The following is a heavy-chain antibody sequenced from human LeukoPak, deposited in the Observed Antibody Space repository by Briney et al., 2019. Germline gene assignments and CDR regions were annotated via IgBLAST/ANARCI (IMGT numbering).Heavy chain of an antibody. CDR1: GFTFSNYS. Sequence: GGSLRLSCAASGFTFSNYSMNWVRQAPGKGLEGVSSIRSSNSYIYYADSVKGRFTISRDNAKNSLYLQMNSLRAEDTAVYYCARDGLYDYVWGSYLGYYYGMDVWGQGTTVTVSS. J-gene: IGHJ6*02. D-gene: IGHD3-16*02. CDR2: IRSSNSYI. CDR3: ARDGLYDYVWGSYLGYYYGMDV. V-gene: IGHV3-21*01.